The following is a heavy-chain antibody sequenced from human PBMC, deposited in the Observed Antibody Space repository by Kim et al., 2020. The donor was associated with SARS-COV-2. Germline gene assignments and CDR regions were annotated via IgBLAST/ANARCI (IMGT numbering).Heavy chain of an antibody. J-gene: IGHJ4*02. D-gene: IGHD3-3*01. CDR2: INHSGST. CDR3: ARGGRRVPTMFGVVETRGFDY. Sequence: SETLSLTCAVYGGSFSGYYWSWIRQPPGKGLEWIGEINHSGSTNYNPSLKSRVTISVDTSKNQFSLKLSSVTAADTAVYYCARGGRRVPTMFGVVETRGFDYWGQGTLVTVSS. CDR1: GGSFSGYY. V-gene: IGHV4-34*01.